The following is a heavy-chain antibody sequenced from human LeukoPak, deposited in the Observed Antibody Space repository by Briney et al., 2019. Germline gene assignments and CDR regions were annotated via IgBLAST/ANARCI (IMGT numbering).Heavy chain of an antibody. CDR2: ISSSSSYI. J-gene: IGHJ4*02. Sequence: PGGSLRLSCAASGFTFSSYSMNWVRQAPGEGLEWVSSISSSSSYIYYADSVKGRFTISRDNAKNSLYLQMNSLRAEDTAVYYCAKDLGYGGNRGGDYWGQGTLVTVSS. D-gene: IGHD4-23*01. CDR1: GFTFSSYS. CDR3: AKDLGYGGNRGGDY. V-gene: IGHV3-21*01.